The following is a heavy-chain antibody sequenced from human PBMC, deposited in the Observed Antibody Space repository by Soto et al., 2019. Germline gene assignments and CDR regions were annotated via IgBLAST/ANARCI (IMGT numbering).Heavy chain of an antibody. V-gene: IGHV4-38-2*01. D-gene: IGHD7-27*01. CDR1: CYSISRDYY. Sequence: SETLSLTCAVSCYSISRDYYWGWIRHPPGKGLEWIVSFSHSWSAYCNPSLNSRATISVDTSKNQFSLKLSSVTAADTALYYCATGLSGGLDYWGQGTLVTVSS. CDR3: ATGLSGGLDY. CDR2: FSHSWSA. J-gene: IGHJ4*02.